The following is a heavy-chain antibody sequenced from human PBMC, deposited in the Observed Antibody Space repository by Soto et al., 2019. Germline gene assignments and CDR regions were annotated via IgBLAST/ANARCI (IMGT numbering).Heavy chain of an antibody. Sequence: QVQLVESGGGVVQPGRSLRLSCAASGFTFSSYGMHWVRQAPGKGLEWVAVIWYDGSNKYYVDSVKGRFTISRDNSKNTLYLQMNSLRAEDTAVYYCARDKEQWLVAAAFDIWGQGTMVTVSS. D-gene: IGHD6-19*01. J-gene: IGHJ3*02. V-gene: IGHV3-33*01. CDR3: ARDKEQWLVAAAFDI. CDR2: IWYDGSNK. CDR1: GFTFSSYG.